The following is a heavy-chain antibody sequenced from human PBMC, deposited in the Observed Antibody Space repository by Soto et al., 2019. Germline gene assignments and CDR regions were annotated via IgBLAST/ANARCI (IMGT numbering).Heavy chain of an antibody. D-gene: IGHD3-3*01. V-gene: IGHV4-59*01. CDR1: GGSISSYY. Sequence: SETLSLTCTVSGGSISSYYWSWIRQPPGKGLEWIGYIYYSGSTNYNPSLKSRVTISVDTSKNQFSLKLSSVTAADTAVYYCARVGTYDFWSSMDVWGKGTTVTVSS. CDR2: IYYSGST. J-gene: IGHJ6*03. CDR3: ARVGTYDFWSSMDV.